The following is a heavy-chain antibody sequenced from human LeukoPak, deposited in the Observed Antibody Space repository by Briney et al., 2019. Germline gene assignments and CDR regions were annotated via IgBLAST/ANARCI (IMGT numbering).Heavy chain of an antibody. CDR1: GGTFSSYA. V-gene: IGHV1-69*06. CDR2: IIPIFGTA. D-gene: IGHD6-19*01. CDR3: ASYRSGWGSGWFDP. J-gene: IGHJ5*02. Sequence: GASVKVSCKASGGTFSSYAISWVRQAPGQGLEWMGGIIPIFGTANYAQKFQGRVTITADKSTSTAYMELSSLRSEDTAVYYCASYRSGWGSGWFDPWGQGTLVTASS.